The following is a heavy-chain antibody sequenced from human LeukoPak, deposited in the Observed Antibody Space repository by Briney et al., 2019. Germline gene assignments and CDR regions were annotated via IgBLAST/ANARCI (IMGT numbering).Heavy chain of an antibody. J-gene: IGHJ4*02. D-gene: IGHD3/OR15-3a*01. CDR3: ARASWTGPVSF. CDR1: GGSISSGGYY. Sequence: PSETLSPTCTVSGGSISSGGYYWSWIRQYPGKGLEWIGYIYYSGSTYYNPSLKSRVTISVDTSKNQFSLKLSSVTAADTAVYYCARASWTGPVSFWGQGTLVTVSS. V-gene: IGHV4-31*03. CDR2: IYYSGST.